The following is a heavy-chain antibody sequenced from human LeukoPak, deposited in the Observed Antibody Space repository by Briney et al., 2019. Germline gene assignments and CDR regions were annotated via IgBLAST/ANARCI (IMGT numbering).Heavy chain of an antibody. CDR1: GFTVSSNY. D-gene: IGHD2-2*01. Sequence: GGSLRLSCAASGFTVSSNYMSWVRQAPGKGLEWGSGIYSGGSTYYADSVKGRFTISRHNSKNTLYLQMNSLRAEDTAVYYCARGRFQLLGAFDIWGQGTMVTVSS. V-gene: IGHV3-53*04. CDR2: IYSGGST. CDR3: ARGRFQLLGAFDI. J-gene: IGHJ3*02.